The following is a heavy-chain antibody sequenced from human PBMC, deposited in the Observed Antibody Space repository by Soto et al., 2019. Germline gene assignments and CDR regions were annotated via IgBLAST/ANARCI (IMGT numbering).Heavy chain of an antibody. D-gene: IGHD4-17*01. J-gene: IGHJ6*02. CDR2: FFSDAER. V-gene: IGHV2-26*01. CDR1: GFSLTNGRMC. Sequence: QVTLKESGPVLVKPTETLTLTCSVSGFSLTNGRMCVSWIRQPPGKALDWLAHFFSDAERSYSTSMQSRLNMYKDSSGSQVVLTMTNMAPADTATYFCARMDGDYNYYGLDVWGHGIAVTVSS. CDR3: ARMDGDYNYYGLDV.